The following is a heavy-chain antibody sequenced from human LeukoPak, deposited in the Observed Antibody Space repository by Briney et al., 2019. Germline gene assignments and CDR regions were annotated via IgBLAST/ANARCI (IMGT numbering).Heavy chain of an antibody. V-gene: IGHV4-30-4*08. CDR1: GGSISTSNCY. Sequence: SETLSLTCTVTGGSISTSNCYGGWIRQPPGKGLEWIGYIYYSGSTYYNPSLKSRVTISVDTSKNQFSLKLISVTAADTAVYYCAREYNGRDTMIVSPNAFEISGQGTMVTVSS. J-gene: IGHJ3*02. D-gene: IGHD3-22*01. CDR2: IYYSGST. CDR3: AREYNGRDTMIVSPNAFEI.